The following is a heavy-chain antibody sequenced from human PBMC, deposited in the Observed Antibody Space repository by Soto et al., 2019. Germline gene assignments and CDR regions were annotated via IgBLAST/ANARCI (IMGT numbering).Heavy chain of an antibody. J-gene: IGHJ4*02. CDR2: TRDKSESYTT. Sequence: PGGSLRLSCAASGFLISDRYMDLVRQSPGKGLEWVGRTRDKSESYTTEYAASVKGRFTISIDDSKNSLYLQMNSLKTEDTAVYYCVRVVECGYFDYWGQGALVTVSS. V-gene: IGHV3-72*01. CDR1: GFLISDRY. D-gene: IGHD1-26*01. CDR3: VRVVECGYFDY.